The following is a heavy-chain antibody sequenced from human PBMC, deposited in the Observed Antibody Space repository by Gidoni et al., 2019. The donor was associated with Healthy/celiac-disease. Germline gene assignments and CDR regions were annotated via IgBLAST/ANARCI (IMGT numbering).Heavy chain of an antibody. CDR2: ISWDGGST. V-gene: IGHV3-43*01. Sequence: EVQLVESGGVVVPPGGSLILSGSASGFPFDDYTMHWVRQAPGKGLEWVSLISWDGGSTYYADSVKGRFTISRDNSKNSLYLQMNSLRTEDTALYYCAKDMAAAWGQGTLVTVSS. D-gene: IGHD6-19*01. CDR1: GFPFDDYT. CDR3: AKDMAAA. J-gene: IGHJ5*02.